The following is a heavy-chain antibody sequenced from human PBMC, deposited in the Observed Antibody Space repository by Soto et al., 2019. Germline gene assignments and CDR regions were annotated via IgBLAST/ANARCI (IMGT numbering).Heavy chain of an antibody. D-gene: IGHD5-18*01. Sequence: PSETLSLTCTVSGGSISSSSYYWGWIRQPPGKGLEWIGSIYYSGSTYYNPSLKSRVTISVDTSKNQFSLKLSSVTAADTAVYYFASRGYSHGRLAYWGQGTLVPGSS. CDR3: ASRGYSHGRLAY. V-gene: IGHV4-39*01. J-gene: IGHJ1*01. CDR1: GGSISSSSYY. CDR2: IYYSGST.